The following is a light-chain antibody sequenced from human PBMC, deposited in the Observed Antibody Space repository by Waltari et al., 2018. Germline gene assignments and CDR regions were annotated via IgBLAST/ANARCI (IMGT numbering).Light chain of an antibody. CDR2: GAS. CDR1: QRVSSSY. CDR3: QQYGSSPYT. Sequence: EILLTQSPGTLSLSPGERAPLSCRASQRVSSSYLAWYQQKPGQAPRLLIYGASSRATGIPDRFSGSGSGTDFTLTISRLEPEDFAVYYCQQYGSSPYTFGQGTKLEIK. J-gene: IGKJ2*01. V-gene: IGKV3-20*01.